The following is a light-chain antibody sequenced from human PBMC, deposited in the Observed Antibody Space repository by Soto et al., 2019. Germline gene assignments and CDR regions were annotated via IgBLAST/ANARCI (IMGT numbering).Light chain of an antibody. Sequence: QPVLTQPSSLSASPGASASLTCTLRSGVNVGTYRIYWYQQKPGSPPQYLLRYKSDSDNQQGSGVPSRFSGSKDASANAAILLISGLQSEDEADYYCMIWHSSAWVFGGGTKLTVL. J-gene: IGLJ3*02. CDR1: SGVNVGTYR. CDR3: MIWHSSAWV. CDR2: YKSDSDN. V-gene: IGLV5-45*03.